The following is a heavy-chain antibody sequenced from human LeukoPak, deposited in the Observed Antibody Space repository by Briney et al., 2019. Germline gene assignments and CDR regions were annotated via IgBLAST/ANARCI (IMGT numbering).Heavy chain of an antibody. V-gene: IGHV1-69*13. CDR1: GGTFSSYA. Sequence: ASVKVSCKASGGTFSSYAISWVRQAPGQGLEWMGGIIPIFGTANYAQKFQGRVTITADESTSTAYMELSSLRSEDTAVYYCASPPSDSSGGGGYWGQGTLVTVSS. CDR2: IIPIFGTA. CDR3: ASPPSDSSGGGGY. J-gene: IGHJ4*02. D-gene: IGHD6-19*01.